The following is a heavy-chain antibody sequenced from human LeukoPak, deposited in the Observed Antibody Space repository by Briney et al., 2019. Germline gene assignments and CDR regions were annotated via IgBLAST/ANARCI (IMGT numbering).Heavy chain of an antibody. CDR2: INHSGNS. V-gene: IGHV4-34*01. D-gene: IGHD1-26*01. J-gene: IGHJ4*02. CDR1: GGSFSGYY. Sequence: SETLSLTCAVYGGSFSGYYWSWIRQPPGKGLEWIGEINHSGNSNYNPSLKSRVTMSVDTSKNQISLKLSSVTAADTAIYYCARKAMGPTSNHFDYWGQGTLVTVSS. CDR3: ARKAMGPTSNHFDY.